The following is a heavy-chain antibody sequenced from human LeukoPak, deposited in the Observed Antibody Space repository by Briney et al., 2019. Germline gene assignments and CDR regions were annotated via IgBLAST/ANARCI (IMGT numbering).Heavy chain of an antibody. CDR1: GFTFSSYG. Sequence: GGSLRLSCAASGFTFSSYGMHWVRQAPGKGLEWVAVISYDGSNKYYADSVKGRFTISRDNSKNTPYLQMNSLRAEDTAVYYCAKVGGYYYYYGMDVWGQGTTVTVSS. J-gene: IGHJ6*02. CDR3: AKVGGYYYYYGMDV. V-gene: IGHV3-30*18. CDR2: ISYDGSNK. D-gene: IGHD3-3*01.